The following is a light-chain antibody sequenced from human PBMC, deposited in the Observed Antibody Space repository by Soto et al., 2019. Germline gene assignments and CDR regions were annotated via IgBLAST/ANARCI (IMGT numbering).Light chain of an antibody. CDR2: WAS. V-gene: IGKV4-1*01. J-gene: IGKJ4*01. CDR3: QQYYSFLT. CDR1: HSVLFSANNKNF. Sequence: EIVMTQSPYSLAVSLGEMATINCNSSHSVLFSANNKNFLAWYQQKPGQPPKLLIYWASTRKSGVPDRFSGSGSGTDFTLTISSLQAEDVAIYYCQQYYSFLTFGGGTKVDI.